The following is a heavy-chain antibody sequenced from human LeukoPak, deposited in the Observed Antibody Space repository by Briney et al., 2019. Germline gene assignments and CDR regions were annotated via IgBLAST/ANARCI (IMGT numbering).Heavy chain of an antibody. J-gene: IGHJ4*02. CDR2: IYSGGRT. D-gene: IGHD3-22*01. V-gene: IGHV3-53*01. CDR1: GFTVSSNY. Sequence: AGGSLRLSCAASGFTVSSNYMSWVRQAPGKGLEWVSVIYSGGRTYYADPVKGRFTISRDNSKNTLYLQMNSLRAEDTAVYYCAKVRRYYDSSGYAEKVFDYWGQGTLVTVSP. CDR3: AKVRRYYDSSGYAEKVFDY.